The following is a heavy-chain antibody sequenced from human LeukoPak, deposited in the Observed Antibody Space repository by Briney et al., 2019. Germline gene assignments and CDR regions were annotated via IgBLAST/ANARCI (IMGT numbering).Heavy chain of an antibody. V-gene: IGHV5-51*01. CDR3: ARSPLGLGYCSSTSCYPPPGWFDP. Sequence: GESLKISCKGSGYSFTSYWIGWVRQMPGKGLEWMGIIYPGDSDTRYSPSFQGQVTISADKSISTAYLQWSSLKASDTAMYYCARSPLGLGYCSSTSCYPPPGWFDPWGQGTLVTVSP. CDR1: GYSFTSYW. D-gene: IGHD2-2*01. CDR2: IYPGDSDT. J-gene: IGHJ5*02.